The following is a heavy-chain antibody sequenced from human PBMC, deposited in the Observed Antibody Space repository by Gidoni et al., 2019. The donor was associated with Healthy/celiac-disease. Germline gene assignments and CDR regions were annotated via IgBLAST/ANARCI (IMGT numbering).Heavy chain of an antibody. CDR1: GGSISSSSYY. CDR2: LYYSGST. D-gene: IGHD6-6*01. J-gene: IGHJ5*02. CDR3: ARLYSSSSVWFDP. V-gene: IGHV4-39*01. Sequence: QLQLQESGPGLVKPSETLSLTCTVSGGSISSSSYYWGWIRQPPGKGLEWIGSLYYSGSTYYNPSLKSRVTISVDTSKNQFSLKLSSVTAADTAVYYCARLYSSSSVWFDPWGQGTLVTVSS.